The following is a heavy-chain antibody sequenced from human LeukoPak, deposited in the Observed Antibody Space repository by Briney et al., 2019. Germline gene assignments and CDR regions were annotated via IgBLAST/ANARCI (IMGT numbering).Heavy chain of an antibody. Sequence: PSETLSLTCTVSGGSISSYRWSWIRQPPGKGLEWIGYIYYSGSTNYNPSLKSRVTISVDTSKNQFSLRLNSVTAADTAVYYCARDAYGGNSWGWFDPWGQGTLVTVSS. CDR1: GGSISSYR. CDR2: IYYSGST. V-gene: IGHV4-59*01. J-gene: IGHJ5*02. D-gene: IGHD4-23*01. CDR3: ARDAYGGNSWGWFDP.